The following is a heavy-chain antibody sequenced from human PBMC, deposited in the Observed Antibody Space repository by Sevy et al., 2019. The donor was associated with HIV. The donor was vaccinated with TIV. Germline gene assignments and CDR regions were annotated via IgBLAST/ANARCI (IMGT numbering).Heavy chain of an antibody. D-gene: IGHD3-22*01. CDR3: ARDLFPYYYDSSGYYFDY. CDR1: GYTFTSYG. V-gene: IGHV1-18*01. J-gene: IGHJ4*02. Sequence: ASVKVSCKASGYTFTSYGISWVRQAPGQGLEWMGWISAYNGNTNYAQKLQGRVTMTTDTSTSTAYMELRSLRSDDTAVYYCARDLFPYYYDSSGYYFDYWGQGTLVTVSS. CDR2: ISAYNGNT.